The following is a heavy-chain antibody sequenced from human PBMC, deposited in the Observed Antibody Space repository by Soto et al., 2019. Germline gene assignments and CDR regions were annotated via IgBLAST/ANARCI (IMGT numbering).Heavy chain of an antibody. D-gene: IGHD6-25*01. CDR3: ARGKSSAYFDY. CDR1: GFTFSTAW. J-gene: IGHJ4*02. V-gene: IGHV3-7*01. CDR2: MKPAGNER. Sequence: GGSLRLSCAASGFTFSTAWMNWVRQAPGKGLEWVANMKPAGNERYYEDSVEGRFTISRDNAKNSLFLQLNSLRVEDTAVYYCARGKSSAYFDYWGQGTLVTVSS.